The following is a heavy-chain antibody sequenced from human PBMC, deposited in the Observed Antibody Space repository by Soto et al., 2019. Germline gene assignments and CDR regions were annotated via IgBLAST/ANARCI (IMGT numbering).Heavy chain of an antibody. CDR2: ISRSGTTV. V-gene: IGHV3-48*02. D-gene: IGHD6-19*01. CDR1: GFTFSTYN. Sequence: EVQLVESGGGLVQPGGSLRLSCAASGFTFSTYNMNWVRQAPGKGLEWVSYISRSGTTVYYADSVKGRFTISSDNARNSLYLQMNSLRDEDTALYYCARDPSPDSSGWYYFDYWGQGTVVTVSS. CDR3: ARDPSPDSSGWYYFDY. J-gene: IGHJ4*02.